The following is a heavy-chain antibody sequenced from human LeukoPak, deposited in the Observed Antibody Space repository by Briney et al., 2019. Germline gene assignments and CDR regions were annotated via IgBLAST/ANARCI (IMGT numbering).Heavy chain of an antibody. Sequence: SETLSLTCTVSGYSITSAYYWGWIRQPPGKGLEWIGNIFYSGSTYYSPSLKSRVTISLDTSRNQFSLKLNSVTAADTAVYYCAKSNGYGLVDIWGQGTMVTVSS. V-gene: IGHV4-38-2*02. CDR3: AKSNGYGLVDI. D-gene: IGHD3-10*01. J-gene: IGHJ3*02. CDR2: IFYSGST. CDR1: GYSITSAYY.